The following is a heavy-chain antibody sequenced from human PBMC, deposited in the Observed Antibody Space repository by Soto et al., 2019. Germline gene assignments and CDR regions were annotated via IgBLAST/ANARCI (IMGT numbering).Heavy chain of an antibody. Sequence: QLVESGGGVVQPGTSLRLSCVASGFTLSSYGMHWVRQAPGKGLEGVAAISYDGDDQYYGDSVRGRFTISRDNSESTVYRQMNSLRADDTGVYYCAKDRGHIAVAAITGGGDFHIWGRGTMVAVSS. CDR3: AKDRGHIAVAAITGGGDFHI. D-gene: IGHD6-19*01. CDR1: GFTLSSYG. J-gene: IGHJ3*02. CDR2: ISYDGDDQ. V-gene: IGHV3-30*18.